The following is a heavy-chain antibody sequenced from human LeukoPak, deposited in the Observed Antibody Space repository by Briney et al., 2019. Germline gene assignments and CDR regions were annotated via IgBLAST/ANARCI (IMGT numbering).Heavy chain of an antibody. CDR1: GYTFTGYY. CDR2: INPNSGGT. D-gene: IGHD1-26*01. V-gene: IGHV1-2*04. J-gene: IGHJ4*02. CDR3: ARVKQVGSYSYYFDY. Sequence: ASVKVSCKASGYTFTGYYMYWVRQAPGQGLEWMGWINPNSGGTNYAQKFQGWVTMTRDTSISTAYMELSRLRSDDTAVYYCARVKQVGSYSYYFDYWGQGTLVTVSS.